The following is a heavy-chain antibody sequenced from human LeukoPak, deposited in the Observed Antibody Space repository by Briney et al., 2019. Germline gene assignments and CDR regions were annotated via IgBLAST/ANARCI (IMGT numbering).Heavy chain of an antibody. CDR3: ARDREGYYDILTGYYGVGAFDI. Sequence: ASVKVSCKASGYTFTTYYMHWVRQAPGQGPEWMGWINPNSGGTNYAQKFQGRVTMTRDTSISTAYMELSRLRSDDTAVYYCARDREGYYDILTGYYGVGAFDIWGQGTMVTVSS. J-gene: IGHJ3*02. CDR1: GYTFTTYY. D-gene: IGHD3-9*01. CDR2: INPNSGGT. V-gene: IGHV1-2*02.